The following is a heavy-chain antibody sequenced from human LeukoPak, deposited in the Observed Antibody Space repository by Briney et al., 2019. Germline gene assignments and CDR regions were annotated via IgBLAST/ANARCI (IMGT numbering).Heavy chain of an antibody. CDR2: ISSSAGST. CDR1: DFTSSGYA. J-gene: IGHJ4*02. V-gene: IGHV3-23*01. CDR3: AKGGIGVAGFDY. Sequence: GGSLRLSCAASDFTSSGYAMSWVRQAPGKGLEWVSVISSSAGSTYYADSVKGRFTISRDNSKSTLYLQMNSLRVEDTAVYYCAKGGIGVAGFDYWGQGTLVTVSS. D-gene: IGHD6-13*01.